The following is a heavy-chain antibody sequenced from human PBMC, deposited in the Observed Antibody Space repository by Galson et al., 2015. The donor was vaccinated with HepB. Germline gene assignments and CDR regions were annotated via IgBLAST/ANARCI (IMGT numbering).Heavy chain of an antibody. CDR2: IKSKTDGGTT. D-gene: IGHD3-10*01. CDR3: TTEPNLLLWFREGDAFDI. J-gene: IGHJ3*02. V-gene: IGHV3-15*01. Sequence: SLRLSCAASGFTFSNAWMSWVRQAPGKGLEWVGRIKSKTDGGTTDYAAPVKGRFTISRDDSKNTLYLQMNSLKTEDTAVYYCTTEPNLLLWFREGDAFDIWGQGTMVTVSS. CDR1: GFTFSNAW.